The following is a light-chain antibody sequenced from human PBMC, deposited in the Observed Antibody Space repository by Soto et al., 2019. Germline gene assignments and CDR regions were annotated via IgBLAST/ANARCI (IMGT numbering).Light chain of an antibody. CDR2: DAS. J-gene: IGKJ1*01. CDR3: QQYGRSPKT. V-gene: IGKV3-20*01. Sequence: EIVLTQSPGTLSLSPGEGATLSCRASQTVSSNYLAWYQQKPGQAPSLLIYDASSRATGIPYRFSGSGSGTDFTLTISRLEPEDFAVYYCQQYGRSPKTFGQGNKVEFK. CDR1: QTVSSNY.